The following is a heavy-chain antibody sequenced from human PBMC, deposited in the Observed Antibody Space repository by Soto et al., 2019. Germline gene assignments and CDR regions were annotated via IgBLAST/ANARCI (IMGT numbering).Heavy chain of an antibody. J-gene: IGHJ5*02. CDR1: GDSVSSNSAA. Sequence: SQTLSLTCAISGDSVSSNSAAWNWIRQSPSRGLEWLGRTYYRSEWYNDYAVSVKSRITINPDTSKNQFSLQLNSVTPEDTAVYYCASDYCSSTSCYEDNWFDPWGQGTLVTVSS. V-gene: IGHV6-1*01. CDR2: TYYRSEWYN. CDR3: ASDYCSSTSCYEDNWFDP. D-gene: IGHD2-2*01.